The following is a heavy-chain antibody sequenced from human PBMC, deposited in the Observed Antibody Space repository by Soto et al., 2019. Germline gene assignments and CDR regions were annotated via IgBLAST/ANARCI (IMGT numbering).Heavy chain of an antibody. Sequence: QVQLQESGPGLVKPSETLSLSCTVSGGSISSYYWSWFRQSPGKRMEWIGYVHHSWGSSYNPSLQSRVAISLDTSKSQFSLKVTSVTATDTAVYYCARQRFGPLHGLVDVWGQGTTVTVSS. CDR3: ARQRFGPLHGLVDV. V-gene: IGHV4-59*08. J-gene: IGHJ6*02. CDR1: GGSISSYY. CDR2: VHHSWGS. D-gene: IGHD3-10*01.